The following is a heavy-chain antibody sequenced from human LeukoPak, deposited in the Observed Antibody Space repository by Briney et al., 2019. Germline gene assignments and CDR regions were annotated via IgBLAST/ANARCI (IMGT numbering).Heavy chain of an antibody. CDR2: ISAYNGNT. CDR1: GYTFTSYG. Sequence: VSVKVSCKASGYTFTSYGISWVRQAPGQGLEWMGWISAYNGNTNYAQKLQGRVTMTTDTSTSTAYMELRSLRSDDTAVYYCARGAPRYCSSTSCYESHFDYWGQGTLVTVSS. CDR3: ARGAPRYCSSTSCYESHFDY. D-gene: IGHD2-2*01. V-gene: IGHV1-18*01. J-gene: IGHJ4*02.